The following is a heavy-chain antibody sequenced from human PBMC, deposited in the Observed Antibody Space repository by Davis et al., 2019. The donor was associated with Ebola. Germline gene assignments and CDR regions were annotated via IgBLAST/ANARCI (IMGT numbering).Heavy chain of an antibody. Sequence: ASVKVSCKASGYTFTSYAMHWVRQAPGQRLEWMGWINAGNGNTKYSQKFQGRVTITRDTSASTAYMELRSLRSDDTAVYYCARGRTMVRGPTNWFDPWGQGTLVTVSS. V-gene: IGHV1-3*01. CDR1: GYTFTSYA. J-gene: IGHJ5*02. D-gene: IGHD3-10*01. CDR3: ARGRTMVRGPTNWFDP. CDR2: INAGNGNT.